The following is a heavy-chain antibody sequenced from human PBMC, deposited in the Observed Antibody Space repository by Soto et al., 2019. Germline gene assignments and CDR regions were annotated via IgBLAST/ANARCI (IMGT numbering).Heavy chain of an antibody. CDR1: GFTFSSYA. J-gene: IGHJ3*02. CDR3: AKPNKRSSRYCSGGSCYSAAFDI. V-gene: IGHV3-23*01. CDR2: ISGSGGST. Sequence: GGSLRLSCAASGFTFSSYAMSWVRQAPGKGLEWVSAISGSGGSTYYADSVKGRFTISRDNSKNTLYLQMNSLRAEDTAVYYCAKPNKRSSRYCSGGSCYSAAFDIWGQGTMVTVSS. D-gene: IGHD2-15*01.